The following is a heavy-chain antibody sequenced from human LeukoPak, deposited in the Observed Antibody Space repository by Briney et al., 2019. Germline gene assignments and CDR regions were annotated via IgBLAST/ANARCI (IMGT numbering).Heavy chain of an antibody. J-gene: IGHJ6*02. CDR1: GGSINSYY. CDR3: ARIMNYGAYLYYLLDV. V-gene: IGHV4-59*01. CDR2: MYYSGSI. Sequence: SETLSLTCTASGGSINSYYWSWIRQPPGRGLEWIGYMYYSGSINYNPSLKSRVTISVDTAKNQFSLKLTSVTAADTAVYYCARIMNYGAYLYYLLDVWGQGTTVTVS. D-gene: IGHD4-17*01.